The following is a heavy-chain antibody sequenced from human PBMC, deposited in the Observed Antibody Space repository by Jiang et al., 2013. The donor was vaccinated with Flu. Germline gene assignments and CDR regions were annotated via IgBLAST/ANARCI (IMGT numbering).Heavy chain of an antibody. CDR2: INHSGST. Sequence: ETLSLTCAVYGGSFSGYYWSWIRQPPGKGLEWIGEINHSGSTNYNPSLKSRVTISVDTSKNQFSLKLSSVTAADTAVYYCASSGTSYCSSTSCYMGWFDPWGQGTLVTVSS. J-gene: IGHJ5*02. CDR3: ASSGTSYCSSTSCYMGWFDP. V-gene: IGHV4-34*01. D-gene: IGHD2-2*02. CDR1: GGSFSGYY.